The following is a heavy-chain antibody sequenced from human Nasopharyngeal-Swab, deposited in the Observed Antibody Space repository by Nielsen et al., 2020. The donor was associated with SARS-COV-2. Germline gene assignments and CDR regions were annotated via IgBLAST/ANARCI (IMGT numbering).Heavy chain of an antibody. CDR1: GFTFDDYA. V-gene: IGHV3-9*01. Sequence: SLKISCAASGFTFDDYAMHWVRQAPGKGLECVSGISWNSGSIGYADSVKGRFTISRDNAKNSLYLQMNSLRAEDTALYYCATLGGGYYYGMDVWGQGTTVTVSS. CDR3: ATLGGGYYYGMDV. CDR2: ISWNSGSI. D-gene: IGHD2-15*01. J-gene: IGHJ6*02.